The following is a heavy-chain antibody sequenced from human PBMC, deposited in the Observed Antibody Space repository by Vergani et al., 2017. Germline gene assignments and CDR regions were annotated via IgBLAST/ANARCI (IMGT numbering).Heavy chain of an antibody. CDR1: GFTFSSYW. V-gene: IGHV3-23*04. CDR3: AKGFSYYDSSGYEPDPDFDY. CDR2: ISGSGGST. Sequence: EVQLVESGGGLVQPGGSLRLSCAASGFTFSSYWMHWVRQAPGKGLVWVSAISGSGGSTYYADSVKGRFTISRDNSKNTLYLQMNSLRAEDTAVYYCAKGFSYYDSSGYEPDPDFDYWGQGTLVTVSS. J-gene: IGHJ4*02. D-gene: IGHD3-22*01.